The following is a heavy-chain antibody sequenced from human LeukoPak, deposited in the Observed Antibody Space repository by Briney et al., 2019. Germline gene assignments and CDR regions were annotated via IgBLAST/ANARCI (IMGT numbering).Heavy chain of an antibody. CDR2: IYTSGSA. D-gene: IGHD2/OR15-2a*01. CDR3: ARDVFFRAHNWFDP. CDR1: GGSISSYY. Sequence: SETLSLTCTVSGGSISSYYWSWIRQPAGKGLEWIGRIYTSGSANYNPSLKSRVTMSLVTSRNQISLKLTSVTAADTAVYYCARDVFFRAHNWFDPWGQGTLVTVSS. V-gene: IGHV4-4*07. J-gene: IGHJ5*02.